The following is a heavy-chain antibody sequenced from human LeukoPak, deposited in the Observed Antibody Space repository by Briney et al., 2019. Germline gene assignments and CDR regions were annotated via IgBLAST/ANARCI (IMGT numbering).Heavy chain of an antibody. V-gene: IGHV4-31*03. D-gene: IGHD3-10*01. CDR3: ARGRFGELFVDY. J-gene: IGHJ4*02. CDR1: GGSISSGGYY. Sequence: SETLSLTCTVSGGSISSGGYYWSWIRQHPGKGLEWIGYIYYSGSTYYNPSLKSRVTISVDTSKNQFSLKLGSVTAADTAVYYCARGRFGELFVDYWGQGTLVTVSS. CDR2: IYYSGST.